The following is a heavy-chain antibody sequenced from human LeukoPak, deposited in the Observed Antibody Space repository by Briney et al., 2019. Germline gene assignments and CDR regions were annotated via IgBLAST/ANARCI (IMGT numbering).Heavy chain of an antibody. CDR2: INTDGSTT. Sequence: GGSLRLSCAASGFTFSSYYMHWLRQAPGKGLVWVSRINTDGSTTRYADSVKGRFTISRDNAKNTLYLQMNSLRAEDTAVYYCGRDRTVTTNPYYFDYWGQGSLVTVSS. V-gene: IGHV3-74*01. CDR3: GRDRTVTTNPYYFDY. J-gene: IGHJ4*02. CDR1: GFTFSSYY. D-gene: IGHD4-17*01.